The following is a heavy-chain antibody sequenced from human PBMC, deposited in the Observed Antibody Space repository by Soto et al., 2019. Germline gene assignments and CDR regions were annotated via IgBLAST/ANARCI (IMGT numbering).Heavy chain of an antibody. CDR2: IYYSGST. CDR1: GGSISSGGYY. CDR3: VSAAYDSSGYYYLDY. V-gene: IGHV4-31*03. D-gene: IGHD3-22*01. J-gene: IGHJ4*02. Sequence: PSETLSLTCTVSGGSISSGGYYWSWIRQHPGKGLEWIGYIYYSGSTYYNPSLKSRVTISVDTSKNQFSLKLSSVTAADTAVYYCVSAAYDSSGYYYLDYWGQGTLVTVSS.